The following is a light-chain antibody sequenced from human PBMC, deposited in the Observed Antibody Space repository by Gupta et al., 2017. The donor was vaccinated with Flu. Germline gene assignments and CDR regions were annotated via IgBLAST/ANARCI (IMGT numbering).Light chain of an antibody. CDR1: QSVSDY. CDR2: DTF. V-gene: IGKV3-11*01. CDR3: LQRVSWPYT. J-gene: IGKJ2*01. Sequence: EIVLTQSPATLSLSPGERATLSCRASQSVSDYLAWYQQKPGQAPRLVIYDTFNRATGIPARFSGSGSETDFTLTISSLEPEDFAVYYCLQRVSWPYTFGQGTKLEI.